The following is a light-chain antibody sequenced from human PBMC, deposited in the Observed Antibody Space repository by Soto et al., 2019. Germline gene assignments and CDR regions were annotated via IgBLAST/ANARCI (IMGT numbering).Light chain of an antibody. V-gene: IGKV1-39*01. CDR2: AAS. Sequence: GDGVTITCRASQSIASWLXXYXXKXGXXXKXXXYAASSLQSGVPSRFSGSGYGTDFTLTISSLQPEDFATYYCQQSYSTPRTFGQGTKVDI. CDR3: QQSYSTPRT. J-gene: IGKJ1*01. CDR1: QSIASW.